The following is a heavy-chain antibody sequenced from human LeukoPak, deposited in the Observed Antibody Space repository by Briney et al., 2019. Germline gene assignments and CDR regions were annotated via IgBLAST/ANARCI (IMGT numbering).Heavy chain of an antibody. CDR1: GFTFRRHY. Sequence: PGGSLRLSCAASGFTFRRHYMTWVRQAPGKGLEWVANIKQDGSDKYYLDSVRGRFTISRDKAKNSLYLQMNSLRVEDTAVYYCAREGITAAGDDACDIWGQGTMVTVSS. V-gene: IGHV3-7*01. CDR2: IKQDGSDK. J-gene: IGHJ3*02. D-gene: IGHD6-13*01. CDR3: AREGITAAGDDACDI.